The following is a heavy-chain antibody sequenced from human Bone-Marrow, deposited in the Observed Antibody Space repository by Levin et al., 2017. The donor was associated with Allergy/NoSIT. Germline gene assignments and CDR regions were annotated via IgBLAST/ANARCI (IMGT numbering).Heavy chain of an antibody. CDR2: ISYDGGHK. D-gene: IGHD3-22*01. J-gene: IGHJ3*02. CDR3: ARGISMIEVLSIDAFDI. V-gene: IGHV3-33*01. CDR1: GFTFSAFG. Sequence: LSLTCAASGFTFSAFGMHWVRQPPGRGLEWVAVISYDGGHKFYADSVKGRFTISRDNAKNSLFLQMNSLRAEDTALYYCARGISMIEVLSIDAFDIWGQGTLVTVSS.